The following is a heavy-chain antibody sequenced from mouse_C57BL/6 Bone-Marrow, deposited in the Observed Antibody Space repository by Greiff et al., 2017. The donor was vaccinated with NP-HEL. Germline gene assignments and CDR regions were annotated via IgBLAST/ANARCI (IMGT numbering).Heavy chain of an antibody. Sequence: VQLQQSGAELARPGASVKLSCKASGYTFTSYGISWVKQRTGQGLEWIGEIYPRSGNTYYNEKFKGKATLTADKSSSTAYMELRSLTSEDSAVYYGARRTAITTVVATDYYAMDYWGQGTSVTVSS. V-gene: IGHV1-81*01. J-gene: IGHJ4*01. D-gene: IGHD1-1*01. CDR3: ARRTAITTVVATDYYAMDY. CDR1: GYTFTSYG. CDR2: IYPRSGNT.